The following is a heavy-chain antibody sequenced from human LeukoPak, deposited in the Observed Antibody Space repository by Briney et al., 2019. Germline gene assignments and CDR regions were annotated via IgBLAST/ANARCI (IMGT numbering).Heavy chain of an antibody. V-gene: IGHV4-4*07. CDR1: GCSISSYY. J-gene: IGHJ4*02. CDR3: ARLGYSGYDPYYFDY. CDR2: IYTSGST. Sequence: SETLSLTCTVSGCSISSYYWSWIRQPAGKGLEWIGRIYTSGSTNYNPSLKSRVTMSVDTSKNQFSLKLSSVTAADTAVYYCARLGYSGYDPYYFDYWGQGTLVTVSS. D-gene: IGHD5-12*01.